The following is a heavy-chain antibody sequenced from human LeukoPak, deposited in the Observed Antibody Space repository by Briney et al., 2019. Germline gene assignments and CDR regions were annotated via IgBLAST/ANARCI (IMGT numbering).Heavy chain of an antibody. CDR1: GFTFSSYW. D-gene: IGHD3-3*01. Sequence: QTGGSLRLSCAASGFTFSSYWMYWVRQAPGKGLVWVSRINTDGSSTTYADSVKGRFTISRDNAKNTLYLQMNSLRAEDTAVYYCASGGITMAYYWGQGTLVTVSS. CDR3: ASGGITMAYY. J-gene: IGHJ4*02. CDR2: INTDGSST. V-gene: IGHV3-74*01.